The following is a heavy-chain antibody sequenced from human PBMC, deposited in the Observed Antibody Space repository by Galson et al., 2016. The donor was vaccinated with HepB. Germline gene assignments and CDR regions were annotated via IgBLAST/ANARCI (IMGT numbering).Heavy chain of an antibody. D-gene: IGHD5-12*01. J-gene: IGHJ5*02. CDR3: ARGGYSGYDWVRNWFDP. CDR2: ISSSSSYI. Sequence: SLRLSCAASGFTFSSYSMHWVRQAPGKGLEWVSFISSSSSYIYYADSVKGRFTISRDNAKNSLYLKMNSLRAEDTAVYYCARGGYSGYDWVRNWFDPWDHGTLVTVSS. V-gene: IGHV3-21*01. CDR1: GFTFSSYS.